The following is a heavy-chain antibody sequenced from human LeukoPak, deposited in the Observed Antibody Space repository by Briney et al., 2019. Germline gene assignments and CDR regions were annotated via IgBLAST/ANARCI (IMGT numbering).Heavy chain of an antibody. CDR3: ARSVVVTAKYYYGMDV. V-gene: IGHV4-31*03. D-gene: IGHD2-21*02. J-gene: IGHJ6*02. Sequence: SQTLSLTCTVSGGSISSGGYYWSWIRQHPGKGLEWIGYIYYSGSTYYNPSPKSRVTISVDTSKNQFSLKLSSVTAADTAVYYCARSVVVTAKYYYGMDVWGQGTTVTVSS. CDR1: GGSISSGGYY. CDR2: IYYSGST.